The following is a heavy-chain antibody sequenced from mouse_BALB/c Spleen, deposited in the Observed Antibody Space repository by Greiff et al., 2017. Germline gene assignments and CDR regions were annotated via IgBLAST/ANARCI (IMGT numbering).Heavy chain of an antibody. CDR3: ARQMITPYYYAMDY. D-gene: IGHD2-4*01. Sequence: EVKLMESGGGLVKPGGSLKLSCAASGFAFSSYDMSWVRRTPEKRLEWVAYISSGGGSTYYPDTVKGRFTISRDNAKNTLYLQMSSLKSEDTAMYYCARQMITPYYYAMDYWGQGTSVTASS. CDR1: GFAFSSYD. V-gene: IGHV5-12-1*01. CDR2: ISSGGGST. J-gene: IGHJ4*01.